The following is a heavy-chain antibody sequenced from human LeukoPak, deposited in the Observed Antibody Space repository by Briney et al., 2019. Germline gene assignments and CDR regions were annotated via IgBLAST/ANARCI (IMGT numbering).Heavy chain of an antibody. CDR1: GGSISSGDYY. Sequence: SETLSLTCTVSGGSISSGDYYWSWIRQPPGKGLEWIGYIYYSGSTYYNPSLKSRVTISVDTSKNQFSLKLGSVTAADTAVYYCARGAGRWLQSGFDYWGQGTLVTVSS. V-gene: IGHV4-30-4*01. CDR3: ARGAGRWLQSGFDY. CDR2: IYYSGST. J-gene: IGHJ4*02. D-gene: IGHD5-24*01.